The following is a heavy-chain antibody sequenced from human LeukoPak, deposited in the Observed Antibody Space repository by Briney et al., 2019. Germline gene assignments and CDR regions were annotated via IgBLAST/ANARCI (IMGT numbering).Heavy chain of an antibody. V-gene: IGHV4-34*01. D-gene: IGHD2-2*02. Sequence: PSETLSLTCAVYGGXFSGYYWSWIRQPPGKGLEWIGEINHSGSTNYNPSLKSRVTISVDTSKNQFSLKLSSVTAADTAVYCCARDRRRGYCSSTSCYTYYYYGMDIWGQGTTVTVSS. CDR3: ARDRRRGYCSSTSCYTYYYYGMDI. J-gene: IGHJ6*02. CDR1: GGXFSGYY. CDR2: INHSGST.